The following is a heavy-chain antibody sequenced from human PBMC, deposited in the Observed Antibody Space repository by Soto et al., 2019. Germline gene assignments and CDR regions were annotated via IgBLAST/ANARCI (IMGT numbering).Heavy chain of an antibody. CDR3: ARGVGTAVVVRGFDP. V-gene: IGHV3-74*01. CDR1: GFTFSSYW. D-gene: IGHD2-15*01. CDR2: INSDGSIT. J-gene: IGHJ5*02. Sequence: EVQLVESGGGLVQPGGSLRLSCAASGFTFSSYWMHWVRQVPGKGLVWVSRINSDGSITTYAGSVNCRFTSSRDNAKNRLNMQMNNLRADDTAVYYCARGVGTAVVVRGFDPWGQGTLVTVSS.